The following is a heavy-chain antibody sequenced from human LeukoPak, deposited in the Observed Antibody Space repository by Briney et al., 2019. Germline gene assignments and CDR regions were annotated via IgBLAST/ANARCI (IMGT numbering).Heavy chain of an antibody. J-gene: IGHJ4*02. Sequence: SVKVSCKASGGTFNTYSISWVRQAPGQGLEWMGSIIPMFAATDYAQKFQGRVTITTDESTTTAYMELSSLRSEDTAVYFCARGVRKQQLSSNYWGQGTLVTVSS. CDR2: IIPMFAAT. CDR1: GGTFNTYS. D-gene: IGHD6-13*01. CDR3: ARGVRKQQLSSNY. V-gene: IGHV1-69*05.